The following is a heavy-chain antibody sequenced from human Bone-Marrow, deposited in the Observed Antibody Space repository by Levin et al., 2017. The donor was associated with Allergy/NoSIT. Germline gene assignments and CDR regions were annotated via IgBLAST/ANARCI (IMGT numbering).Heavy chain of an antibody. CDR2: IRSKAYGGTT. CDR3: TRSGDSGWFYNRNDY. D-gene: IGHD6-19*01. J-gene: IGHJ4*02. CDR1: GFTFGDYA. Sequence: SGGSLRLSCTASGFTFGDYAMSWFRQAPGKGLEWVGFIRSKAYGGTTEYAASVKGRFTISRDDSKSIAYLQMNSLKTEDTAVYYCTRSGDSGWFYNRNDYWGQGTLVTVSS. V-gene: IGHV3-49*03.